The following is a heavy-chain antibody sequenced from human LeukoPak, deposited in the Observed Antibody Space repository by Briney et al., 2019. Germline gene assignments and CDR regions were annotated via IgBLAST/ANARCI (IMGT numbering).Heavy chain of an antibody. J-gene: IGHJ4*02. V-gene: IGHV4-59*11. CDR1: GGSINIHY. CDR3: ASRPADTTWYGVFDY. D-gene: IGHD3-10*01. CDR2: IFNTGNP. Sequence: SETLSLTCSVSGGSINIHYWSWVRQPPEKRLEWIGYIFNTGNPNYNPSLASRVTMSVDTSRAQFFLRLSPVTAADTAIYYCASRPADTTWYGVFDYWSQGTLVTASS.